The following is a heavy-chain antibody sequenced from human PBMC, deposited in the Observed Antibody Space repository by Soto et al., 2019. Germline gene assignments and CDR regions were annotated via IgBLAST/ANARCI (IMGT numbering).Heavy chain of an antibody. CDR2: IIPIFGTA. Sequence: SVKVSCKASGGTFSNYAINWVRQAPGQGLEWMGGIIPIFGTANYAQKFQGRVTITADESTSTAYLDLSSLRSEDTAVYYCARPVEMATFSRSYWFYWGQVTLGTVAS. V-gene: IGHV1-69*13. CDR1: GGTFSNYA. CDR3: ARPVEMATFSRSYWFY. D-gene: IGHD5-12*01. J-gene: IGHJ4*02.